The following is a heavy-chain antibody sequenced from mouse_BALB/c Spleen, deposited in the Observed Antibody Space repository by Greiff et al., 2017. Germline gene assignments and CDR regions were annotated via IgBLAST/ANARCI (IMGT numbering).Heavy chain of an antibody. D-gene: IGHD1-1*01. V-gene: IGHV1S81*02. CDR3: ASSSYRYFDV. Sequence: QVQLQQSGAELVKPGASVKLSCKASGYTFTSYWMHWVKQRPGQGLEWIGEINPSNGRTNYNEKFKSKATLTVDKSSSTAYMQLSSLTSEDTAVYYCASSSYRYFDVWGAGTTVTVSS. CDR1: GYTFTSYW. J-gene: IGHJ1*01. CDR2: INPSNGRT.